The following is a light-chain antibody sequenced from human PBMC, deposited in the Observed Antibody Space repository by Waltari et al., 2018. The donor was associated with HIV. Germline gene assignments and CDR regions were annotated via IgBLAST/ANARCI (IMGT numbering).Light chain of an antibody. V-gene: IGLV1-44*01. CDR1: NSSIGTNT. CDR3: AVWDDSLNGLWV. Sequence: QSELTQPPSASGTPGQRVTISCYGSNSSIGTNTVNWYHHLPRTATQLLIFNTNHGPSGFPVRFFGSKWGNSASLAISGLQSEDEADYFCAVWDDSLNGLWVFGGGTKVTVL. J-gene: IGLJ3*02. CDR2: NTN.